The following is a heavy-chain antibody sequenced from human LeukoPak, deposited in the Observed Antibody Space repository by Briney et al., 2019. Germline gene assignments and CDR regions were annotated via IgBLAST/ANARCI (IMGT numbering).Heavy chain of an antibody. CDR3: ARDSSDGGVDY. Sequence: SETLSLTCAVYGGSFSGYYWSWIRQPPGKGLEWIGEINHSGSTNYNPSLKSRVAISVDTSKNQFSLKLSSVTAADTAVYYCARDSSDGGVDYWGQGTLVTVSS. CDR1: GGSFSGYY. J-gene: IGHJ4*02. CDR2: INHSGST. V-gene: IGHV4-34*01. D-gene: IGHD4-23*01.